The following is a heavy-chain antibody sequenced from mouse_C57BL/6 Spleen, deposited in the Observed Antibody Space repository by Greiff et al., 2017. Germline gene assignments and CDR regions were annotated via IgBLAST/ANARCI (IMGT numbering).Heavy chain of an antibody. J-gene: IGHJ2*01. Sequence: QVQLQQSGAELVRPGASVKLSCKASGYTFTDYYINWVKQRPGQGLEWIARIYPGSGNTYYNEKFKGKATLTAEKSSSTAYMQLSSLTSEDSAVYFCARSWDRYYFDYWGQGTTLTVSS. V-gene: IGHV1-76*01. D-gene: IGHD3-3*01. CDR3: ARSWDRYYFDY. CDR1: GYTFTDYY. CDR2: IYPGSGNT.